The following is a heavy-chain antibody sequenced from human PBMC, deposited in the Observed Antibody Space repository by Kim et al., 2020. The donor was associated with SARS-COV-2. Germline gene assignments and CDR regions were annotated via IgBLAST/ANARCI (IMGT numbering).Heavy chain of an antibody. V-gene: IGHV3-53*01. CDR2: IYSGGDT. CDR1: GFIVNQNH. J-gene: IGHJ4*02. Sequence: GGSLRLSCAVSGFIVNQNHMSWVRQTPGKGLEWVSIIYSGGDTYYADSVKGRFTVSRDNSKNTLSLQINSLRADDTALYYCVRDRTGFYVFDYWGQGTLV. CDR3: VRDRTGFYVFDY. D-gene: IGHD3-9*01.